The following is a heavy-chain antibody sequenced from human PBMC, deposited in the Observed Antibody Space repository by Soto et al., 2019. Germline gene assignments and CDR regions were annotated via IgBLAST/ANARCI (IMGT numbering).Heavy chain of an antibody. Sequence: QITLNESGPTVVKPTETLTLTCTFSGFSLTTSGVGVGWVRQSPGKAPAWRAVIYWDDDKRYSTSLKSRLTITKDTSKNQVVLTMANVDPADTATYDCAHRVLRAVFGLVTTTAIYFDFWGQGTPVVVSS. CDR2: IYWDDDK. V-gene: IGHV2-5*02. CDR3: AHRVLRAVFGLVTTTAIYFDF. CDR1: GFSLTTSGVG. J-gene: IGHJ4*02. D-gene: IGHD3-3*01.